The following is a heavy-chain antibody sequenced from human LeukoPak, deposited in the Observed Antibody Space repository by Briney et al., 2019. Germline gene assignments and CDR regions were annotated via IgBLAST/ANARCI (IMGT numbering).Heavy chain of an antibody. J-gene: IGHJ5*02. CDR3: ASGEYSSSWYANPFDP. D-gene: IGHD6-13*01. Sequence: GASVKVSCKASGYTFTSYYIHWVRQAPGQGLEWMGIINPSGGSTSYAQKFQGRVTMTRDMSTSTVYMELSSLRSEDTAVYYCASGEYSSSWYANPFDPWGQGTLVTVSS. CDR1: GYTFTSYY. CDR2: INPSGGST. V-gene: IGHV1-46*01.